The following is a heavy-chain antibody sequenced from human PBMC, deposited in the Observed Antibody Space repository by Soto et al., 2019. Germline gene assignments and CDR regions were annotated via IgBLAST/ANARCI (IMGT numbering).Heavy chain of an antibody. CDR3: ARGGGDPSRYYGMDV. Sequence: EMQLVESGGDLVQPGGSLRLSCAASGFTVSNNYMSWVRQAPGKGLEWVSVIYTGASTYYADSVKGRFTISRDNSKNTVYLQMNSLRAEDTAVYYCARGGGDPSRYYGMDVWGQGTTVTVSS. D-gene: IGHD4-17*01. J-gene: IGHJ6*02. CDR2: IYTGAST. CDR1: GFTVSNNY. V-gene: IGHV3-66*01.